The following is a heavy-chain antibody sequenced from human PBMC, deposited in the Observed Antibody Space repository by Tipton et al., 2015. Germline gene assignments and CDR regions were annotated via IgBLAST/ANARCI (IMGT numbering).Heavy chain of an antibody. CDR2: ISHSGNT. Sequence: TLSLTCTVSGGPVSSGSYYWGWIRQPPGKGLEWIGSISHSGNTYYNPSLKSRVTMSRDTSKNQFSLKMSFVTASDTAVYYCARVRGRHGGLFDSWGQGILVTVSS. D-gene: IGHD4-23*01. J-gene: IGHJ4*02. CDR3: ARVRGRHGGLFDS. CDR1: GGPVSSGSYY. V-gene: IGHV4-39*07.